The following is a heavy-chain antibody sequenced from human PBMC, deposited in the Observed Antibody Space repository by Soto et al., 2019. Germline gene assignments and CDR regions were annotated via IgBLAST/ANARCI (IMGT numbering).Heavy chain of an antibody. CDR3: ARDVGWEQRRGL. CDR2: IWHDGSNK. Sequence: QVQLVESGGGVVQPGRSLRLSCTGSGFTFRNHGMHWVRQAPGKGLEWVAVIWHDGSNKYYADSVKGRFTISRDDSKNTLYLQMNSLRAEDTAVYFCARDVGWEQRRGLWGQGTLVTVSS. D-gene: IGHD1-26*01. J-gene: IGHJ4*02. CDR1: GFTFRNHG. V-gene: IGHV3-33*01.